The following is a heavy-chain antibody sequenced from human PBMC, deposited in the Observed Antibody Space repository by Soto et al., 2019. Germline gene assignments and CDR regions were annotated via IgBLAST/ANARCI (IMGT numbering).Heavy chain of an antibody. CDR2: IYTGGTT. J-gene: IGHJ4*02. V-gene: IGHV3-66*04. CDR3: ARPNDFWSGYSLVY. D-gene: IGHD3-3*01. Sequence: EVQLVESGGGLVQPGGSLKLSCAASGFTVSSDYMSWVRQAPGKGLEWVSVIYTGGTTYYADSVKGRFTISRDNSKNTLYLQMNSLRAEVTALYYCARPNDFWSGYSLVYWGQGTLVTVSS. CDR1: GFTVSSDY.